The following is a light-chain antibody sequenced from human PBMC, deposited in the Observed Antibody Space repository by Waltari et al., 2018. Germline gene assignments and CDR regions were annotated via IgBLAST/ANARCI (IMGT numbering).Light chain of an antibody. CDR3: QHYVRLPVS. J-gene: IGKJ1*01. Sequence: EIVLTQSPGTLSLSPGERATLPCRAGQSVSRSLAWYQPKPGKAPRLLIYGASSRATGVPDRFSGSGSGTDFSLTISRLEQEDFAVYYCQHYVRLPVSFGQGTKVEIK. V-gene: IGKV3-20*01. CDR2: GAS. CDR1: QSVSRS.